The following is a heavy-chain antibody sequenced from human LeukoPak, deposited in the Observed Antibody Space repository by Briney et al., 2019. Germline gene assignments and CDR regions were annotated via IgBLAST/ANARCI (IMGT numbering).Heavy chain of an antibody. D-gene: IGHD1-1*01. CDR2: ITAYNGNR. V-gene: IGHV1-18*01. CDR1: GYTFSNYG. Sequence: AASVKVSCKTSGYTFSNYGISWVRPAPGQGLEWMGWITAYNGNRLYSQRFQGRITLTTDTSTSTSYMELRSLEYDDTAIYYCARDNDKVVDHWGQGTLVTVSS. J-gene: IGHJ4*01. CDR3: ARDNDKVVDH.